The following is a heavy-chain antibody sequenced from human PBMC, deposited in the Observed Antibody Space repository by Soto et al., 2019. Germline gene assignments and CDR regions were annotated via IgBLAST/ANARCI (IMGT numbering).Heavy chain of an antibody. CDR2: IYYSGST. CDR3: ARKGRYYGSGSFWFDP. V-gene: IGHV4-59*01. J-gene: IGHJ5*02. CDR1: GGSISSYY. D-gene: IGHD3-10*01. Sequence: PSETLSLTCTVSGGSISSYYWSWIRQPPGKGLEWIGYIYYSGSTNYNPSLKSRVTISVDTSKNQFSLKLSSVTAADTAVYYCARKGRYYGSGSFWFDPWGQGTLVTAPQ.